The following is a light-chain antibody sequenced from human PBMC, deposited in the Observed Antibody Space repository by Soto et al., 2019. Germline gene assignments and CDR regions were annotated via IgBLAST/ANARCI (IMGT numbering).Light chain of an antibody. CDR1: QSVLYSSNNRDS. Sequence: DIVMTQSPDSLAVSLGERATINCKSSQSVLYSSNNRDSLAWYQQKPGLPPKLLIYWASIRASGVPDRFSGAGSGTDFTLTISSLQAEDVAVYYCQQYNNWPPWTFGQGTKVEIK. J-gene: IGKJ1*01. V-gene: IGKV4-1*01. CDR3: QQYNNWPPWT. CDR2: WAS.